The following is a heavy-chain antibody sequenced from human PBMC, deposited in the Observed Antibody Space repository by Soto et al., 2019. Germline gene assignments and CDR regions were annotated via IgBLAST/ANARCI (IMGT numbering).Heavy chain of an antibody. D-gene: IGHD6-6*01. CDR2: IQQDGSEK. J-gene: IGHJ6*02. V-gene: IGHV3-7*05. CDR1: GFTFSSYW. CDR3: ARIMYSSSSSGYYYAMDV. Sequence: GGSLRLSCAVSGFTFSSYWMSWVRQAPGKGLEWVANIQQDGSEKYYVDSVRGRFTISRDNAENSLYLQMNSLRAEETAVYYCARIMYSSSSSGYYYAMDVWGQGTTVTVSS.